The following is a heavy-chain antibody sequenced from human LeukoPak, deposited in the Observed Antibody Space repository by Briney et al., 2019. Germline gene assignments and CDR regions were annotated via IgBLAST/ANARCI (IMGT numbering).Heavy chain of an antibody. V-gene: IGHV4-61*02. D-gene: IGHD1-26*01. Sequence: KPSETLSLTCTVSGGSISSGRDYWRWIRQPAGKGLEWIGRIYTSGSTNYNPSLKSRVTISVDTSKNQFSLKLSSLTAADTAVYYCARVGAGGTDYWGQGTLVTVSS. J-gene: IGHJ4*02. CDR2: IYTSGST. CDR3: ARVGAGGTDY. CDR1: GGSISSGRDY.